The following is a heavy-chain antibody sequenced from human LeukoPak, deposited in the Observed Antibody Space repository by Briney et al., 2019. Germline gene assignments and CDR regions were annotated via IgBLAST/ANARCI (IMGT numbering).Heavy chain of an antibody. CDR1: GFTFSSYA. CDR3: ARGRGPREPPYYFDY. Sequence: GGSLRLSCAASGFTFSSYAMHWVRQAPGKGLEWVAVISYDGSNKYHADSVKGRFTISRDNSKNTLYLQMNSLRAEDTAVYYCARGRGPREPPYYFDYWGQGTLVTVSS. V-gene: IGHV3-30-3*01. J-gene: IGHJ4*02. CDR2: ISYDGSNK. D-gene: IGHD1-26*01.